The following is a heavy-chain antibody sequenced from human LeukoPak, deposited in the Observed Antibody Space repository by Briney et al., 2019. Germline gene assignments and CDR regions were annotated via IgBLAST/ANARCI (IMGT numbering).Heavy chain of an antibody. CDR3: SRDLGLQARHGVDA. Sequence: GGSLRLSCTTSGFTFGDYGISWLRQAPGKGLEWVGFIKNRAYGGTADYAASVKGRFTISRDDSKTIAYLQMNSLKTEDTAVYYCSRDLGLQARHGVDAWGQGTTVTVSS. V-gene: IGHV3-49*03. CDR2: IKNRAYGGTA. D-gene: IGHD4-4*01. J-gene: IGHJ6*02. CDR1: GFTFGDYG.